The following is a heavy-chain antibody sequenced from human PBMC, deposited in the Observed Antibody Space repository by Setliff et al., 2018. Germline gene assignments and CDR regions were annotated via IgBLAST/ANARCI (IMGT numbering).Heavy chain of an antibody. CDR3: ARDGYSHAFDI. CDR2: INHDGSEK. J-gene: IGHJ3*02. V-gene: IGHV3-7*01. Sequence: GGSLRLSCAASGFSFSDYYMMWIRQAPGKGLEWVTNINHDGSEKYYVDSVKGRFTISRDNAKNSLYLQVNSLRAEDTAVYYCARDGYSHAFDIWGQGTMVTVSS. CDR1: GFSFSDYY. D-gene: IGHD2-21*01.